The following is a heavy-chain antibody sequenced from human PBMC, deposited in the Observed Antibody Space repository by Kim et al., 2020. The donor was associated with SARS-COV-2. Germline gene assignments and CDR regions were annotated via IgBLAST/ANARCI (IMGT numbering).Heavy chain of an antibody. CDR3: ARRSFPPPVYGMDV. Sequence: ASVKVSCKASGYSFTTYYMHWVRQAPGQGLEWMGLINPSSGSTRYAQNFQGRVTMTRDTSTSTVYMELSSLRSEDTALYYCARRSFPPPVYGMDVWGHGTTVTVSS. CDR2: INPSSGST. CDR1: GYSFTTYY. J-gene: IGHJ6*02. V-gene: IGHV1-46*01.